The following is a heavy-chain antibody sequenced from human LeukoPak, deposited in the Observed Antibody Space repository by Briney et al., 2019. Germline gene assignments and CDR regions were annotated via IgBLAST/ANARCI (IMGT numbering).Heavy chain of an antibody. CDR2: IYYSGST. CDR3: ARIGDIVVVPAAIPFDR. Sequence: SETLSLTCTVSGGSISSGDYYWSWIRQPPGKGLEWIGYIYYSGSTYYNPSLKSRVTISVDTSKNQFSLKLSSVTAAETAVYYCARIGDIVVVPAAIPFDRWSQGTMVTVSS. CDR1: GGSISSGDYY. V-gene: IGHV4-30-4*08. D-gene: IGHD2-2*01. J-gene: IGHJ5*02.